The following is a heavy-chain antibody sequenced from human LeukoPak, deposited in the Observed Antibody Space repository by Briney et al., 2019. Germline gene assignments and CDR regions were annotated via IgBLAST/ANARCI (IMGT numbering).Heavy chain of an antibody. CDR2: IYYSGST. D-gene: IGHD3-3*01. Sequence: SETLSLTCTVSGGSISSYYWSCIRQPPGKGLEWIGYIYYSGSTNYNPSLKSRLTISVDTSKNQFSLQLSSVTAADTAVYYCARHGGRGRFLEWLLEYYYYMDVWGKGTTVTVSS. CDR1: GGSISSYY. CDR3: ARHGGRGRFLEWLLEYYYYMDV. V-gene: IGHV4-59*08. J-gene: IGHJ6*03.